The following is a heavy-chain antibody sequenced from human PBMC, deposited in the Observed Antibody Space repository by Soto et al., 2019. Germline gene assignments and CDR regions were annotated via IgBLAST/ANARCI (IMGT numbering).Heavy chain of an antibody. D-gene: IGHD2-2*01. J-gene: IGHJ5*02. CDR3: ARHVVPAAPFDP. V-gene: IGHV4-59*08. CDR1: GGSISSYY. Sequence: SETLSLTCTVSGGSISSYYWSWIRQPPGKGLEWIGYIYYSGSTNYNPSLKSRVTISVDTSKNQFSLKLSSVTAADTAVYYCARHVVPAAPFDPWGQGTLVTVSS. CDR2: IYYSGST.